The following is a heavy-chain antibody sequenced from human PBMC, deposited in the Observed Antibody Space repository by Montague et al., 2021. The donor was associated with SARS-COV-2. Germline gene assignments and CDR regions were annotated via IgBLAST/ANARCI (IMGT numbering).Heavy chain of an antibody. CDR1: GASISSGSYY. CDR2: IHHSGST. D-gene: IGHD2/OR15-2a*01. J-gene: IGHJ4*02. V-gene: IGHV4-31*03. Sequence: TLSLTCTVSGASISSGSYYWNWIRQFPGKGLEWIGYIHHSGSTYYTPSLQSRVTISVDTSKNEFSLKMTAVTAADTAVYYCARDGDEGYFFEYWGKGVLVTVSS. CDR3: ARDGDEGYFFEY.